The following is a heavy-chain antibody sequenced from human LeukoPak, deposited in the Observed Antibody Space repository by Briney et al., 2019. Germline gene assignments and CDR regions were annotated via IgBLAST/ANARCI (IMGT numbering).Heavy chain of an antibody. CDR3: ARVTVTTYHDAFDI. D-gene: IGHD4-17*01. Sequence: PSETLSLTCTVSGGSISSYYWSWIRQPPGKGLEWIGYIYYSGSTNYNPSLKSRVTISVDTSKNQFSLKLSSVTAADTAVYYCARVTVTTYHDAFDIWGQGTMVTASS. CDR1: GGSISSYY. CDR2: IYYSGST. V-gene: IGHV4-59*01. J-gene: IGHJ3*02.